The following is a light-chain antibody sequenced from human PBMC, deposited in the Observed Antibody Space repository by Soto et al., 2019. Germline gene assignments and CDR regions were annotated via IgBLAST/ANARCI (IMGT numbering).Light chain of an antibody. Sequence: DIQMTQSPSTLSASVGDRVTITCRASQSLSSWLAWYQQEPGKAPKLLIYDASSLESGVPSRFSGSGSGTEFTLTISSLQPDDFATYYCQHYNSNSRTFGQGTKVEF. V-gene: IGKV1-5*01. CDR3: QHYNSNSRT. CDR2: DAS. J-gene: IGKJ1*01. CDR1: QSLSSW.